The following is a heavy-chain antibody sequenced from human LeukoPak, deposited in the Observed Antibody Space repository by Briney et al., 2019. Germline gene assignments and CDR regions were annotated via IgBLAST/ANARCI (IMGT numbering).Heavy chain of an antibody. Sequence: NPSETLSLTCAVYGGSFSGYYWSWIRQPPGKGLEWIGEINHNGSTNCNPSLKSRVTISVDTSKNQYSLKLSSVTAADTAVYYCARVIGDSGDYFDYWGQGTLVTVSS. V-gene: IGHV4-34*01. J-gene: IGHJ4*02. CDR2: INHNGST. CDR3: ARVIGDSGDYFDY. CDR1: GGSFSGYY. D-gene: IGHD3-3*01.